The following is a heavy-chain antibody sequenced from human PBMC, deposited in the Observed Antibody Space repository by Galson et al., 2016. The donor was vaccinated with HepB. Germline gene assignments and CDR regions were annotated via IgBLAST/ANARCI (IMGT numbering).Heavy chain of an antibody. J-gene: IGHJ4*02. CDR2: IYDGPHPT. D-gene: IGHD3-10*01. CDR1: GFSLSNYG. CDR3: ARDLESGSGSYYFDL. Sequence: SLKLSCAASGFSLSNYGMSWVRQTPGKGLEWISYIYDGPHPTFYADSVKGRFAISSDKAKNSLYLQMNRLTDEDTAVYYCARDLESGSGSYYFDLWGQGIPVTVSS. V-gene: IGHV3-48*02.